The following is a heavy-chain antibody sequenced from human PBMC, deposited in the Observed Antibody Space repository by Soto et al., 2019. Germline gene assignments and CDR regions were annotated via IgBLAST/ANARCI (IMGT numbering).Heavy chain of an antibody. V-gene: IGHV4-59*01. D-gene: IGHD2-21*01. Sequence: SETLSLTCTVSGGSISSYYWSWIRQPPGKGLEWIGYIYYSGSTNYNPSLKSRVTISVDTSKNQFSLKLSSVTAADTAVYYWARDIRTRFDYWGQGTLVTVSS. CDR2: IYYSGST. CDR1: GGSISSYY. J-gene: IGHJ4*02. CDR3: ARDIRTRFDY.